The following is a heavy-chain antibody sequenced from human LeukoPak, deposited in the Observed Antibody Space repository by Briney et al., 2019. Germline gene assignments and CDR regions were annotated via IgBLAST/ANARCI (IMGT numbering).Heavy chain of an antibody. V-gene: IGHV4-59*08. CDR3: ARLSYDTSGYWPDYFDY. CDR2: IPYSGST. J-gene: IGHJ4*02. D-gene: IGHD3-22*01. CDR1: GGSISSYY. Sequence: SETLSLTCTVSGGSISSYYWSWIRQPPGKGLEWIGYIPYSGSTNYSPSLKSRVTISVDTSKNQFSLKLSSVTAADTAVYYCARLSYDTSGYWPDYFDYWGQGTLVTVPS.